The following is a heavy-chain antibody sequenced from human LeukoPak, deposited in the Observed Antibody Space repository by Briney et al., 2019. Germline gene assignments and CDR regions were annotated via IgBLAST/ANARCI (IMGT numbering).Heavy chain of an antibody. CDR1: GYTFTSYA. D-gene: IGHD3-10*01. Sequence: ASVKVSCKASGYTFTSYAMHWVRQAPGQRLEWMGWINAGNGNTKYSQKFQGRVTNTRDTSASTAYMELSSLRSEDTAVYYCARAVGLWFGELIDYWGQGTLVTVSS. CDR3: ARAVGLWFGELIDY. J-gene: IGHJ4*02. V-gene: IGHV1-3*01. CDR2: INAGNGNT.